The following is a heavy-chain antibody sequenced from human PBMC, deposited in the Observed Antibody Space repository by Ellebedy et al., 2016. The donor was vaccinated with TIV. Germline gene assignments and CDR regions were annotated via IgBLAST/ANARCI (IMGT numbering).Heavy chain of an antibody. V-gene: IGHV3-7*04. CDR3: ARAARGSGAYESF. J-gene: IGHJ4*02. CDR2: INQGGSET. Sequence: PGGSLRLSCAASGFTFSRFWMAWVRQAPGKGLEWVATINQGGSETYYVDSVKGRFTISRDNSKNSLYLQMNSLRADDTALYYCARAARGSGAYESFWGQGTLVTVSS. CDR1: GFTFSRFW. D-gene: IGHD5-12*01.